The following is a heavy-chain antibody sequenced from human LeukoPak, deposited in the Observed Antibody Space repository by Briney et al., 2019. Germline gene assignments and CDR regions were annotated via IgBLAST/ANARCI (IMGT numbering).Heavy chain of an antibody. CDR1: RQSFTSCW. CDR2: IYPGDSDS. V-gene: IGHV5-51*01. D-gene: IGHD3-22*01. CDR3: ARLPVSSGYYYVDY. Sequence: GESRKIACKGTRQSFTSCWLDRLRQVSGQSLMFIRFIYPGDSDSRYSPSFQGQVTISADKSISTAYLQWSSLKASDTAMYYCARLPVSSGYYYVDYWGQGTLVTVSS. J-gene: IGHJ4*02.